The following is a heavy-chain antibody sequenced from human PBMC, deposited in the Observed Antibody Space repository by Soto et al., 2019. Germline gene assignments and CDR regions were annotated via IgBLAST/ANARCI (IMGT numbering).Heavy chain of an antibody. CDR1: GFTFSSYA. J-gene: IGHJ3*02. Sequence: GGSLRLSCAASGFTFSSYAMHWVRQAPGKGLEYVSAISINGGSTYYANSVKGRFTISRDNSKNTLYLQMGSLRAEDIAVYYCARALGYAFDIWGQGTMVTVSS. CDR2: ISINGGST. D-gene: IGHD7-27*01. CDR3: ARALGYAFDI. V-gene: IGHV3-64*01.